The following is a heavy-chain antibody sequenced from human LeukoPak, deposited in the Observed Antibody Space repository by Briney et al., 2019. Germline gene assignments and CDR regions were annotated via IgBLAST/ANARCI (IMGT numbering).Heavy chain of an antibody. Sequence: GGSLRLSCTVSGFTVSSNSMSWVRQAPGKGLEWVSFIYSGGNTHNSDSVEGRFTISRDNSKNTLYLQMNTLRAEDTAVYYCARDGSGLYNWNFSWFDPWGQGTLVTVSS. J-gene: IGHJ5*02. CDR1: GFTVSSNS. V-gene: IGHV3-53*01. CDR3: ARDGSGLYNWNFSWFDP. CDR2: IYSGGNT. D-gene: IGHD1-7*01.